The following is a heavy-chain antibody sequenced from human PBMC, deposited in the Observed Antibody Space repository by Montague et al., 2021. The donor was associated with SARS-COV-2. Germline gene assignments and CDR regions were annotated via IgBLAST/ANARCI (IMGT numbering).Heavy chain of an antibody. D-gene: IGHD2-21*01. V-gene: IGHV4-59*13. CDR1: GGSINNYY. CDR2: IYYSGGVTT. CDR3: ARRGGGEVFARFMYWYFDV. J-gene: IGHJ2*01. Sequence: SETLSLTCSVSGGSINNYYWGWVRQSPGKGLEWIGYIYYSGGVTTSYXPSLKSRVSISVDTSENQFSLKLTSVTAADTAVYYCARRGGGEVFARFMYWYFDVWSRGSLVTVSS.